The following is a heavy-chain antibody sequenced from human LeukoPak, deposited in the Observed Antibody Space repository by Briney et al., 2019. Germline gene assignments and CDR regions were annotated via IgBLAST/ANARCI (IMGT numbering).Heavy chain of an antibody. V-gene: IGHV1-69*01. CDR1: GGTFSSYA. CDR2: IIPIFGTA. J-gene: IGHJ4*02. Sequence: ASVKVSCKASGGTFSSYAISWVRQAPGQGLEWIGGIIPIFGTANYAQKFQGRVTITADESTSTAYMELSSLRSEDTAVYYCASSVAGYSSSWSYYFDYWGQGTLVTVSS. D-gene: IGHD6-13*01. CDR3: ASSVAGYSSSWSYYFDY.